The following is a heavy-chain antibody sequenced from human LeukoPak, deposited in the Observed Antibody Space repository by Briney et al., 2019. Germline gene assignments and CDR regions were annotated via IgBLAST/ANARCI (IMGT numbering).Heavy chain of an antibody. CDR2: IYYSGST. CDR1: GGSISSYY. J-gene: IGHJ4*02. D-gene: IGHD3-3*01. CDR3: ARDNNGFYTLHL. Sequence: SETLSLTCAVSGGSISSYYWSWIRQSSGKGLEWIGYIYYSGSTNYNPSLKSRVTMSVDTSKNQFSLKLSSVTAADTAVYYCARDNNGFYTLHLWGQGTLVIVSS. V-gene: IGHV4-59*01.